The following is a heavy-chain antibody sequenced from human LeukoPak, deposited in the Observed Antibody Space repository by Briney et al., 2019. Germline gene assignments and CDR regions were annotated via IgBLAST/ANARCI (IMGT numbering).Heavy chain of an antibody. D-gene: IGHD3-22*01. CDR2: IIPIFGTA. CDR3: AVTNQYYYDSSGYSDY. Sequence: ASVKVSCKASEGTFSSYAISWVRQAPGQGLEWMGGIIPIFGTANYAQKFQGRVTITTDESTSTAYMELSSLRSEDTAVYYCAVTNQYYYDSSGYSDYWGQGTLVTVSS. V-gene: IGHV1-69*05. CDR1: EGTFSSYA. J-gene: IGHJ4*02.